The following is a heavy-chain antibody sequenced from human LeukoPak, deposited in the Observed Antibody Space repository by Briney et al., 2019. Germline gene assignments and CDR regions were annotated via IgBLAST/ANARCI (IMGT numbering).Heavy chain of an antibody. J-gene: IGHJ2*01. CDR3: TRRAARWQFDL. V-gene: IGHV3-9*01. D-gene: IGHD5-24*01. CDR1: GFNFDDYA. CDR2: INWKTGNG. Sequence: GRSLRLSCAVSGFNFDDYAMHWVRQAPGRGLEWVSGINWKTGNGIYADSVKGRFTISRDNAKNSLYLQMSSLRAEDTALYYCTRRAARWQFDLWGRGTLLTASS.